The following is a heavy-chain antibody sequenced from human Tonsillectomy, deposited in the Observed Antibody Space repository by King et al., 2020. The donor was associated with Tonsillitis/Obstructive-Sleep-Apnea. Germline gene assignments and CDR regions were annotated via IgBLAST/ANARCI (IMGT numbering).Heavy chain of an antibody. J-gene: IGHJ4*02. CDR3: ARERGYSYGYSDY. Sequence: VQLVESGGGLVQPGGSLRLSCAGSGFTFSSFSMNWVRQAPGKGLEWVSCISSSRNPIYYADSVKGQFTISRDNAKNSLSLQMNSLRDEETAVYYCARERGYSYGYSDYWGQGTLVTVSS. CDR2: ISSSRNPI. D-gene: IGHD5-18*01. V-gene: IGHV3-48*02. CDR1: GFTFSSFS.